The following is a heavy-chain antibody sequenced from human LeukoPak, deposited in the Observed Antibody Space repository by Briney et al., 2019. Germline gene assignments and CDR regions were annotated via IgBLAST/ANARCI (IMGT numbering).Heavy chain of an antibody. CDR3: ARRGIVGATRLYWYFDL. CDR1: GYSISSDYY. Sequence: PSETLSLTCSVSGYSISSDYYWGWIRPPPGKGLEWIGSIYHSGSTYYNPSLKSRVTISVDTSKNQFSLKLSSVTAADTAVYYCARRGIVGATRLYWYFDLWGRGTLVTVSS. CDR2: IYHSGST. J-gene: IGHJ2*01. D-gene: IGHD1-26*01. V-gene: IGHV4-38-2*02.